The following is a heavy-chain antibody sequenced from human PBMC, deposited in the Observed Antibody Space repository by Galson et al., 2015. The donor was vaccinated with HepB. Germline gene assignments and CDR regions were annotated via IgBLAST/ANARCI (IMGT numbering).Heavy chain of an antibody. D-gene: IGHD3-3*01. CDR3: ARDPTTYYDFWSGYPTPWYFDL. CDR1: GGSISSGGYY. CDR2: IYYSGST. J-gene: IGHJ2*01. Sequence: ETLSLTCTVSGGSISSGGYYWSWIRQPPGKGLEWIGYIYYSGSTNYNPSLKSRVTISVDTSKNQFSLKLSSVTAADTAVYYCARDPTTYYDFWSGYPTPWYFDLWGRGTLVTVSS. V-gene: IGHV4-61*08.